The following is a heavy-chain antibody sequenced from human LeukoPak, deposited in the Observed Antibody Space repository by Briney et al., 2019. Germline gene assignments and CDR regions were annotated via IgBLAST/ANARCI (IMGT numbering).Heavy chain of an antibody. V-gene: IGHV3-48*01. D-gene: IGHD2-2*01. J-gene: IGHJ3*02. CDR2: ISSSSSTI. CDR1: GFTFSSYS. CDR3: ARGGALSSTNRGDAFDI. Sequence: PGGSLRLSCAASGFTFSSYSMNWVRQAPGKGLEWVSYISSSSSTIYYADSVKGRFTISRDNAKNSLYLQMNSLRAEDTAVYYCARGGALSSTNRGDAFDIWGQGTMVTVSS.